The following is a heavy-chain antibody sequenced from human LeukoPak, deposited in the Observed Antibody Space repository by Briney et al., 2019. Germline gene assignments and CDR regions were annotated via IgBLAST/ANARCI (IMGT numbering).Heavy chain of an antibody. CDR3: AKVPVFSLTISDVVTDDAFDI. D-gene: IGHD3-3*01. CDR2: ISGSGGGP. V-gene: IGHV3-23*01. Sequence: QPGGSLILSCAASGFNFSSYAMSWVRQAPGKGLEWVAAISGSGGGPYYADSVKGRFTISRDNSKNTPYLQMNSLRAEDTAVYYCAKVPVFSLTISDVVTDDAFDIWGQGTIVTVSS. J-gene: IGHJ3*02. CDR1: GFNFSSYA.